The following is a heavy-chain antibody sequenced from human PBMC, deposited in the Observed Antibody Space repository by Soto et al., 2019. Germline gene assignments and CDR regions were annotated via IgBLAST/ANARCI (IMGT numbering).Heavy chain of an antibody. CDR2: ISPKSGGT. J-gene: IGHJ4*02. V-gene: IGHV1-2*02. CDR1: GYTFIDYY. Sequence: QVQLVQSGAEVKKPGASVKVSCEGSGYTFIDYYMHWVRQAPGQGFEWMGRISPKSGGTNYAQKFKGRVTMTWDTSRNTAYMELSSLMSEDTAVYYCARPPGYISDWYYFDLWGQGTLVTVSS. D-gene: IGHD6-19*01. CDR3: ARPPGYISDWYYFDL.